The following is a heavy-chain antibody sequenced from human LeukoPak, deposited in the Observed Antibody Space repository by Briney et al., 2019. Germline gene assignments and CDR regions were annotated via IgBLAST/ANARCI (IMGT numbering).Heavy chain of an antibody. Sequence: SETLSLTCTVSGGSMSTSGYYWGWIRQPPGKGLEWIGNVYYSGSTYYNPSLKSRVTISVDTSKNLLSLKLNSVTAADTAVYYWVRRPYASGMFDPWGQGTLVTVSS. J-gene: IGHJ5*02. V-gene: IGHV4-39*01. CDR3: VRRPYASGMFDP. D-gene: IGHD3-10*01. CDR1: GGSMSTSGYY. CDR2: VYYSGST.